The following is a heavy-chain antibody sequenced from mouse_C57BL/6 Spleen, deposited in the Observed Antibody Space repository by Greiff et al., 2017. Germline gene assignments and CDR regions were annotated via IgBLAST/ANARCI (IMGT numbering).Heavy chain of an antibody. Sequence: QVQLQQPGAELVKPGASVKLSCKASGYTFTSYWMQWVKQRPGQGLEWIGEIDPSDSYTTSNQKFKGKATLTVDTSSSPAYMPLSSLTSEDSAVYDCARKAGYYGSNYAMDYWGQGTSVTVSS. CDR3: ARKAGYYGSNYAMDY. D-gene: IGHD1-1*01. CDR1: GYTFTSYW. CDR2: IDPSDSYT. J-gene: IGHJ4*01. V-gene: IGHV1-50*01.